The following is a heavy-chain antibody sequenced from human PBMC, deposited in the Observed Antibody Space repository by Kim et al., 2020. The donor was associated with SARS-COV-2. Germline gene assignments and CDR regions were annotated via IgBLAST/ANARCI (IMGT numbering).Heavy chain of an antibody. CDR2: INPNSGGT. Sequence: ASVKVSCKASGYTFTGYYMHWVRQAPGQGLEWMGRINPNSGGTNYAQKFQGRVTMTRDTSISTAYMELSRLRSDDTAVYYCARVGPLYCSGGSCYPNWFDPWGQGTLVTVSS. D-gene: IGHD2-15*01. J-gene: IGHJ5*02. V-gene: IGHV1-2*06. CDR3: ARVGPLYCSGGSCYPNWFDP. CDR1: GYTFTGYY.